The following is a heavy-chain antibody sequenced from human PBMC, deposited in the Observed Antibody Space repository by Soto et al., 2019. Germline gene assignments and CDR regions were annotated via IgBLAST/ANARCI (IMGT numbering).Heavy chain of an antibody. D-gene: IGHD2-2*01. CDR2: IYYSGST. CDR3: ARDTLGYCISTSCYQLNRFDP. Sequence: SETLSLTCTVSGGSISSYYWSWIRQPPGKGLEWIGYIYYSGSTNYNPSLKSRVTISVDTSKNQFSLKLSSVTAADTAVYYCARDTLGYCISTSCYQLNRFDPWGQGTLVTVSS. CDR1: GGSISSYY. V-gene: IGHV4-59*01. J-gene: IGHJ5*02.